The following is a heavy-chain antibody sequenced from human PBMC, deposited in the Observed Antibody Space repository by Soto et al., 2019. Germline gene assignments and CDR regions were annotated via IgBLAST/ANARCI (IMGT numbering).Heavy chain of an antibody. Sequence: KASETLSLTCSVSGGSISGSYWSWIRQSPGKGLEWLGYVYYTGSTNYSPSLRSRVSISVDTSKNEFSLRLSSVTAAETAVYFCARSVAVPGAHIDYWGQGTQVTVSS. V-gene: IGHV4-59*01. CDR3: ARSVAVPGAHIDY. J-gene: IGHJ4*02. CDR2: VYYTGST. D-gene: IGHD6-19*01. CDR1: GGSISGSY.